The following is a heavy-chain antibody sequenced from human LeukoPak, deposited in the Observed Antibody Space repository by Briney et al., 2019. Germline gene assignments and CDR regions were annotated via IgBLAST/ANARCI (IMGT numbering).Heavy chain of an antibody. Sequence: GGSLRLSCAASGFTFDDYGMSWVRQAPGKGLEWVSGINWNGGSTGYADSVKGRFTISRDNAKNSLYLQMNSLRAEDTALYYCARGLRSSSTSLGLDVWGKGTTVTVSS. D-gene: IGHD2-2*01. V-gene: IGHV3-20*04. CDR3: ARGLRSSSTSLGLDV. CDR1: GFTFDDYG. CDR2: INWNGGST. J-gene: IGHJ6*04.